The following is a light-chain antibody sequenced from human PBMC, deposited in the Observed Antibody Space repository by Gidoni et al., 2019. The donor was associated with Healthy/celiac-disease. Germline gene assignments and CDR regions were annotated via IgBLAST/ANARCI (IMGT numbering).Light chain of an antibody. CDR1: QGIRND. CDR2: AAS. CDR3: LQDYNYPWT. V-gene: IGKV1-6*01. J-gene: IGKJ1*01. Sequence: AIQMTQSPSSLSASVGDRVTITCRASQGIRNDLGWYQQKPGKAPKLLIYAASSLQRGVPSRFSGSGSGTDYTLTISSRQPEEFATYYCLQDYNYPWTFGQGTKVEIK.